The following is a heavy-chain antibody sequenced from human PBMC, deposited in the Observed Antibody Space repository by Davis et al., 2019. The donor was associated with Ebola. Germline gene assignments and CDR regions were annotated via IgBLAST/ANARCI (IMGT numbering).Heavy chain of an antibody. J-gene: IGHJ4*02. CDR3: ARDFDGGNYYFDY. D-gene: IGHD3-9*01. Sequence: SVTVSCKTSGGSFSSQPISWVRQAPRQGLEWMGGIIPIFDTPHYAQKFQGRITITADASTSTAYMELSSLSSEDTATYFCARDFDGGNYYFDYWGPGTPVTVSS. CDR2: IIPIFDTP. V-gene: IGHV1-69*13. CDR1: GGSFSSQP.